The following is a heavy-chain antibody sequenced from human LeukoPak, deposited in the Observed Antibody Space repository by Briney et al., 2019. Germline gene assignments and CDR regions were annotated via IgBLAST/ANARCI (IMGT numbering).Heavy chain of an antibody. Sequence: AGTVSCNASGCAFNNCGNNWVRHPPGQGLELKGRIIPILNIPNYAQKLQGRITIAADKSTSTAYMELSSLRSDDTAVYYCAREKMEVGYYGLDVWGQGTTVTVSS. CDR2: IIPILNIP. V-gene: IGHV1-69*04. D-gene: IGHD1-1*01. CDR1: GCAFNNCG. CDR3: AREKMEVGYYGLDV. J-gene: IGHJ6*02.